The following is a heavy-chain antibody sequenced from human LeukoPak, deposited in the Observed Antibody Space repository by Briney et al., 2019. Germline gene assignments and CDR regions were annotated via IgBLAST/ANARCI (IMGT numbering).Heavy chain of an antibody. V-gene: IGHV3-21*01. CDR1: GFTFSTAW. Sequence: GGSLRLSCAASGFTFSTAWMSWVRQAPGKGLEWVSSISSSGSYIYYADSMKGRFTISRDNAKNSLYLQMNSLRAEDTAVYYCSGSYISGRLAYWGQGTLVTVSS. CDR3: SGSYISGRLAY. D-gene: IGHD1-26*01. J-gene: IGHJ4*02. CDR2: ISSSGSYI.